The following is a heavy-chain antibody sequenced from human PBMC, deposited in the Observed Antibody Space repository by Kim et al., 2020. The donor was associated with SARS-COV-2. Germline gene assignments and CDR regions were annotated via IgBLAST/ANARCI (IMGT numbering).Heavy chain of an antibody. CDR2: SSSSGSDK. J-gene: IGHJ6*01. D-gene: IGHD3-10*01. CDR1: GFTFSSHG. Sequence: GGSLRLSCAASGFTFSSHGMRWVRQAPGKGLEWVSISSSSGSDKRYADSVRGRFRISRDNSQDTLYLQMNSLRAEDTGVCYCAKKFYYGSGKRYGMDVWG. CDR3: AKKFYYGSGKRYGMDV. V-gene: IGHV3-23*01.